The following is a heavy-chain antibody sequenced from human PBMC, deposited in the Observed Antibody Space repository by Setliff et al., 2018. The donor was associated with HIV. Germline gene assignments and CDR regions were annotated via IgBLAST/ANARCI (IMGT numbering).Heavy chain of an antibody. D-gene: IGHD1-1*01. CDR3: ARERLSRLGFDY. CDR1: GGSISSSSYY. V-gene: IGHV4-39*07. J-gene: IGHJ4*02. Sequence: PSETLSLTCTVSGGSISSSSYYWGWIRQPPGKGLEWIGSIYYSGSSYYNPSLKSRVTISVDTSKNQFSLMLGSMTAADTAVYYCARERLSRLGFDYWGQGTLVTVSS. CDR2: IYYSGSS.